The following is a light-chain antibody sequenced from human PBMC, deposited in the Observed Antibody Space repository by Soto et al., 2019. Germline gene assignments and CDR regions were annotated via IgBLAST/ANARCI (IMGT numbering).Light chain of an antibody. J-gene: IGKJ2*01. V-gene: IGKV3-11*01. CDR1: QSVSSY. CDR2: DAS. CDR3: QQYDSSYT. Sequence: EIVLTQSPGTLSLSPGERATLSCRASQSVSSYLAWYQQKPGQAPRLLIYDASNRATGIPARFSGSGSGTDFTLTISSLEPEDFAVYYCQQYDSSYTFGQGTKVDIK.